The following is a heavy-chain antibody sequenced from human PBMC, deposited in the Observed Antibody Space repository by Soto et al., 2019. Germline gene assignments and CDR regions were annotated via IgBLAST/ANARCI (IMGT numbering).Heavy chain of an antibody. D-gene: IGHD1-20*01. CDR1: GGSISSYY. J-gene: IGHJ6*02. CDR2: IYYSGIT. V-gene: IGHV4-59*01. Sequence: PSETLSLTCTVSGGSISSYYWSWIRQPPGKGLEWIGYIYYSGITNYNPSLKSRVTISVDTSKNQFSLKLSSVTAADTAVYYCARYKSNYYYGMDVTGQQTTVTVSS. CDR3: ARYKSNYYYGMDV.